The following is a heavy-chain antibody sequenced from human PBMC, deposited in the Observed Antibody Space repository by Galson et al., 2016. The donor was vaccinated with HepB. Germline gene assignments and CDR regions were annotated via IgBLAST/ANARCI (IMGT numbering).Heavy chain of an antibody. CDR2: IKWSGGKT. Sequence: SLRLSCAASGFTFDGYGMSWVRQAPGKGLEWVSGIKWSGGKTAYADSVKGRFTISRDNGKNFLYLQMNSLRVEDTALYYCARGGGLGTVSHYYYYGMDVWGQGTSVTVAS. V-gene: IGHV3-20*04. CDR3: ARGGGLGTVSHYYYYGMDV. D-gene: IGHD4-17*01. J-gene: IGHJ6*02. CDR1: GFTFDGYG.